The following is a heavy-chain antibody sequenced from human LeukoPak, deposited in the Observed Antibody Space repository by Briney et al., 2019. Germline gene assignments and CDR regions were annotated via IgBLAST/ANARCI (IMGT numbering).Heavy chain of an antibody. D-gene: IGHD6-19*01. V-gene: IGHV3-21*01. CDR3: ARVSVAGAVIDAFDI. CDR2: ISGSSVYI. Sequence: GGSLRLSCAASGFTFTTYTMSWVRQAPGKGLEWVSSISGSSVYIYYADSVKGRFTMSRDNAKNSLYMQMNSLRAEDAAVYYCARVSVAGAVIDAFDIWGQETVVTVSS. CDR1: GFTFTTYT. J-gene: IGHJ3*02.